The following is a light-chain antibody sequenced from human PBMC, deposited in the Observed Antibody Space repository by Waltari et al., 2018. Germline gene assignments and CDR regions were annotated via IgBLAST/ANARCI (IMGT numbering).Light chain of an antibody. CDR3: QAWDSSTAV. J-gene: IGLJ3*02. Sequence: SYELTQPPSLSVSRGQSATITCSGDRLDDKNVCWYQQKPGQSPVLVLYQDRKRPSGIPGRFSGSNSGNTATLTISAAQGMDEADYYWQAWDSSTAVFGGGTKLTVL. CDR2: QDR. V-gene: IGLV3-1*01. CDR1: RLDDKN.